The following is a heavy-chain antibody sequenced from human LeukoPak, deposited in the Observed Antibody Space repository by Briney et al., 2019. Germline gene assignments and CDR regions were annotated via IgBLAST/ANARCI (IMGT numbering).Heavy chain of an antibody. CDR3: ARGPPDCSSASCYAFDAFDI. Sequence: PSETLSLTCGVSGGPFSDYYWTWIRQPPGKGLEWIGSFYYSGSTYYNPSLKSRVTISVDTSKNQFSLKLSSVTAADTAVYYCARGPPDCSSASCYAFDAFDIWGQGTMVTVSS. J-gene: IGHJ3*02. CDR1: GGPFSDYY. V-gene: IGHV4-34*01. CDR2: FYYSGST. D-gene: IGHD2-2*01.